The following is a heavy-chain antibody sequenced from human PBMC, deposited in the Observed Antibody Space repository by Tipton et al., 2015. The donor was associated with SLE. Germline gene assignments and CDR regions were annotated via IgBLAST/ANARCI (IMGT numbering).Heavy chain of an antibody. J-gene: IGHJ4*02. V-gene: IGHV4-59*01. D-gene: IGHD6-13*01. CDR1: GGSISNYY. CDR2: VYYSGGT. CDR3: ARGVGSSSWYGF. Sequence: TLSLTCTVSGGSISNYYWSWIRQPPGKGLEYMGYVYYSGGTNYNPSLKSRVTISLNTSKKQFSLKLSSVTAADTAVYYCARGVGSSSWYGFWGQGTLVTVSS.